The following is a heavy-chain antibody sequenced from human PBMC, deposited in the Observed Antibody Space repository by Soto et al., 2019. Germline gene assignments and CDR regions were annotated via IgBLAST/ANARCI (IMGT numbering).Heavy chain of an antibody. V-gene: IGHV3-7*04. CDR2: IKQDGSDK. Sequence: PCRSLRLSCTAAGVTFSNFWMSWVRQSPGTGLEWVANIKQDGSDKYYVDSVKGRFTISRDNAKNSLYLQMNSLRAEDTAVYYCARDRSRGYTYGYDYWGQGTLVTVSS. D-gene: IGHD5-18*01. J-gene: IGHJ4*02. CDR1: GVTFSNFW. CDR3: ARDRSRGYTYGYDY.